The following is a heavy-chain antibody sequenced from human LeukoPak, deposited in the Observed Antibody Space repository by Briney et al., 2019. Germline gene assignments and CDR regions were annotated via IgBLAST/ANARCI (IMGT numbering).Heavy chain of an antibody. CDR1: GGSISSSSYY. V-gene: IGHV4-39*07. CDR2: IYYSGST. J-gene: IGHJ4*02. Sequence: SETLSLTCTVSGGSISSSSYYWGWIRQPPGKGLERLGSIYYSGSTYYNPSLKSRVTTSVDTSKNQFSLKLSSVTAADTAVYYCARVEMATIAGFDYWGQGTLVTVSS. CDR3: ARVEMATIAGFDY. D-gene: IGHD5-24*01.